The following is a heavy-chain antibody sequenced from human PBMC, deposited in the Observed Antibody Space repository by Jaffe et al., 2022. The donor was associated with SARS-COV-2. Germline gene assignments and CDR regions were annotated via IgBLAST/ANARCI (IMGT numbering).Heavy chain of an antibody. V-gene: IGHV4-39*01. CDR1: GGSISSNSYY. J-gene: IGHJ3*02. CDR2: LYYTGTT. Sequence: QLQLQESGPGLVKPSETLSLTCTVSGGSISSNSYYWGWIRQPPGEGLEWIGSLYYTGTTYYNPSLKSRVSIFVDTSKNQFSLKLSSVTAADTAVYYCARHFSSYGSLGAFDIWGQGTMVTVSS. CDR3: ARHFSSYGSLGAFDI. D-gene: IGHD5-18*01.